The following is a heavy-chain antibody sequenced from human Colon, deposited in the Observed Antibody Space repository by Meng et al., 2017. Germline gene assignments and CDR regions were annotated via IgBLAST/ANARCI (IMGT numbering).Heavy chain of an antibody. V-gene: IGHV4-30-4*01. CDR3: ARDRKHYGERGWFDP. Sequence: QELGPGMVEPSQTLSRTCTVSGGSISSGDYYWSWIRQPPGKGLEWIGYIYYSGSTYSNASLKSRVTISIDRSKNQFSLKLSSVTAADTAVYYCARDRKHYGERGWFDPWGQGTLVTVSS. CDR1: GGSISSGDYY. J-gene: IGHJ5*02. CDR2: IYYSGST. D-gene: IGHD4-17*01.